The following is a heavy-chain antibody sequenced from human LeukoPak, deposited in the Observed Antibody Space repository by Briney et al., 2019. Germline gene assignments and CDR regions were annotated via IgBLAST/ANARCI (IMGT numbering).Heavy chain of an antibody. CDR1: GFTVSSNY. CDR2: IYSGGST. V-gene: IGHV3-53*01. CDR3: AKGAFGVNYYYMDV. Sequence: GGSLRLSCAASGFTVSSNYMSWVRQAPGKGLEWVSVIYSGGSTYYADSVKGRFTISRDNSKSTLYIQMNSLRAEDTAVYYCAKGAFGVNYYYMDVWGKGNPGHRLL. J-gene: IGHJ6*03. D-gene: IGHD3-3*01.